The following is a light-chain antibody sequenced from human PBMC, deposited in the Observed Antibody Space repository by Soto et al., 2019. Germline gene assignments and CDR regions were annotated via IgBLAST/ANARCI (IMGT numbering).Light chain of an antibody. CDR1: QNVDTNY. CDR3: QQYGSLSWT. J-gene: IGKJ1*01. CDR2: GAS. V-gene: IGKV3-20*01. Sequence: EIVLTQSPGPLSLSPGERATLSCRSSQNVDTNYLAWYQQKPGQAPRIIIFGASGRATGIPDRFSGSGSGTDFTLTISRLEPEDVAMYYCQQYGSLSWTFGQGTKVDIK.